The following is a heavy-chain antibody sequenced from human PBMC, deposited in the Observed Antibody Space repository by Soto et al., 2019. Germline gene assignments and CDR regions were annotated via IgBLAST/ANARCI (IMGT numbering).Heavy chain of an antibody. CDR2: IYPGDSDT. CDR3: ARPGGDGYNVAVAFDY. D-gene: IGHD5-12*01. V-gene: IGHV5-51*02. CDR1: EHSYTKYF. Sequence: GGSPKSSCKAYEHSYTKYFRSGARRMSGKSLEWMVIIYPGDSDTRYSPSFQGQVTISADKSISTAYLQWSSLKASDYAMYYCARPGGDGYNVAVAFDYWGQGTLVTVSS. J-gene: IGHJ4*02.